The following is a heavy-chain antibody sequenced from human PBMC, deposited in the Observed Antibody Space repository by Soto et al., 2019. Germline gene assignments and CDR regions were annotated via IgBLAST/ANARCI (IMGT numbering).Heavy chain of an antibody. D-gene: IGHD1-7*01. J-gene: IGHJ5*02. V-gene: IGHV4-59*02. Sequence: QVQLQQSGPGRGRPSETLSLSCSVSGASVGSYYWSWVRQPPGKGLEWIGYIYYTGAYNYNPSLKSRVTISVDTSKNQFSLKLTSVTAADTAVYYCARTPETRDWLDPWGQGTLVTVSS. CDR2: IYYTGAY. CDR1: GASVGSYY. CDR3: ARTPETRDWLDP.